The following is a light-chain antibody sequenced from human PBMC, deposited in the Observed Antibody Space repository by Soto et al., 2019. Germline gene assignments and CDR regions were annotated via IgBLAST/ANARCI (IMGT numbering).Light chain of an antibody. Sequence: QCVLTQPRSVSGSPLQSVTISCTGTSSDVGGYNYVSWYQQHPGKAPKLMIYDVSKRPSGVPDRFSGSKSGNTASLTISGLQAEDEADYYCCSYAGSYTLVFGTGTKVTVL. CDR2: DVS. CDR3: CSYAGSYTLV. J-gene: IGLJ1*01. V-gene: IGLV2-11*01. CDR1: SSDVGGYNY.